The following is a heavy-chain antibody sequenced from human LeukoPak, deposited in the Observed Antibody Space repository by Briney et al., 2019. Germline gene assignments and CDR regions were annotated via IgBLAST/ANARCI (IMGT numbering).Heavy chain of an antibody. CDR1: GLTVSSNC. Sequence: PGGSLRLSCAASGLTVSSNCMNWVRQAPGKGLEWVSSISSSSSYIYYADSVKGRFTISRDNAKNSLYLQMNSLRAEDTAVYYCARDSYSSSWYPGAFDIWGQGTMVTVSS. V-gene: IGHV3-21*01. CDR3: ARDSYSSSWYPGAFDI. D-gene: IGHD6-13*01. J-gene: IGHJ3*02. CDR2: ISSSSSYI.